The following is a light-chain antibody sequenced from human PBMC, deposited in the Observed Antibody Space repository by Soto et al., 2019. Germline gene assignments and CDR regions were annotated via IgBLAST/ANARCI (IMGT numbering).Light chain of an antibody. CDR2: AAS. Sequence: DSQVTQSPSFLSASVGDRVTITCRASQGISSYLAWYQKKPGKAPKLLIYAASTLQSGVPSRFSGSGSGPDFTLTISRLEPEDFAVYYCHYYGGSHTFGGGTKVDIK. CDR3: HYYGGSHT. J-gene: IGKJ4*01. V-gene: IGKV1-9*01. CDR1: QGISSY.